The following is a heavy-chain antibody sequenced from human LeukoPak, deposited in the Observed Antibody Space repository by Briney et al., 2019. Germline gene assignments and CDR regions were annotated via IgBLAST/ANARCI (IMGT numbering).Heavy chain of an antibody. CDR2: ISSLSGTI. V-gene: IGHV3-48*01. J-gene: IGHJ3*02. D-gene: IGHD3-22*01. CDR1: GFTFSSYS. CDR3: ARYYYDSSGLNDAFDI. Sequence: SGGSLRLSCVASGFTFSSYSMNWVRQAPGEGLEWVSYISSLSGTIYYADSVKGRFTISRDNAKNSLYLQMDSLRAEDTAVYYCARYYYDSSGLNDAFDIWGQGTMVTVSS.